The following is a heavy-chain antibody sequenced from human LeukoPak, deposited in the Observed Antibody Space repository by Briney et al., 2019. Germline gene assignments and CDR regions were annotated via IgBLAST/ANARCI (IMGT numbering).Heavy chain of an antibody. CDR3: ARDAMGGNFMTTVTDYYYYGMDV. CDR1: GYTFTSYA. D-gene: IGHD4-17*01. J-gene: IGHJ6*02. V-gene: IGHV1-3*01. Sequence: ASVKVSCKASGYTFTSYAMHWVRQAPGQRLEWMGWINAGNGNTKYSQKFQGRVTITRDTSASTAYMELSSLRSEDTAVYYCARDAMGGNFMTTVTDYYYYGMDVWGQGTTVTVSS. CDR2: INAGNGNT.